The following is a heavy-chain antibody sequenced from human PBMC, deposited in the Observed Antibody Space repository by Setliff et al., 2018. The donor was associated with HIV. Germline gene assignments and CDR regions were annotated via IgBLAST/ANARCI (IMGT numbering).Heavy chain of an antibody. D-gene: IGHD1-1*01. CDR1: GGSMSRVY. CDR2: VSASGTP. J-gene: IGHJ3*02. V-gene: IGHV4-4*08. Sequence: PSETLSLTCSVSGGSMSRVYWTWIRQPPGKGLEWIGYVSASGTPKYNPSLQSRVTISVDSSKNQFSLRLSSVTAADTAVYYCSKEGSWNDDSGAFNICGQVTMVTVSS. CDR3: SKEGSWNDDSGAFNI.